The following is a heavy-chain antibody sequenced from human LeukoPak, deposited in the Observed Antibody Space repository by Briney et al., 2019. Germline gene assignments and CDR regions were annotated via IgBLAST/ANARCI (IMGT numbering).Heavy chain of an antibody. J-gene: IGHJ3*02. CDR2: IIPILGIA. D-gene: IGHD3-22*01. CDR3: ARALMIVGAFDI. V-gene: IGHV1-69*02. Sequence: SVKVSCKASGGTYSSYTISWVRQAPGQGLEWMGRIIPILGIANYAQKFQGRVTITADKSTSTAYMELSSLRSEDTAVYYCARALMIVGAFDIWGQGTMVTVSS. CDR1: GGTYSSYT.